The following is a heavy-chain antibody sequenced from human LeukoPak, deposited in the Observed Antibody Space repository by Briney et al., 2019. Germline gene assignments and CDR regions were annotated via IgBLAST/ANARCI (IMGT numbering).Heavy chain of an antibody. V-gene: IGHV1-69*05. D-gene: IGHD4-17*01. CDR2: IIPIFGTA. J-gene: IGHJ4*02. CDR1: GGTFSSYA. Sequence: SVKVSCKASGGTFSSYAISWVRQAPGQGLEWMGGIIPIFGTANYAQKFQGRVTITTDESTSTAYMELSSLRSEDSAVYYCARGGNGDSVFDYWGQGTLVTVSS. CDR3: ARGGNGDSVFDY.